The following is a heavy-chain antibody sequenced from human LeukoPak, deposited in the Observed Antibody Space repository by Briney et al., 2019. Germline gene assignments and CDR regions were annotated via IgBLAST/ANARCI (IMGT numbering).Heavy chain of an antibody. Sequence: ASVKVSCKASGYTFTHYYMHWVRQVPGQGLGWMGTINPSGGSTSYAQKFQGRVTMTRDTSTSTVYMELSSLRTEDTAVFYCARAYTYGLNYWGQGTLVTVSS. J-gene: IGHJ4*02. CDR3: ARAYTYGLNY. V-gene: IGHV1-46*01. CDR2: INPSGGST. CDR1: GYTFTHYY. D-gene: IGHD5-18*01.